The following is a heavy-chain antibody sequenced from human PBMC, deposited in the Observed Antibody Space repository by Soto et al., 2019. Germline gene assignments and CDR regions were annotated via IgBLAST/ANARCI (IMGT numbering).Heavy chain of an antibody. Sequence: SETLPLTCTVSGGSISSGDYYWSWIRQPPGKGLEWIGYIYYSGSTYYNPSLKSRVTISVDTSKNQFSLKLSSVTAADTAVYYCARAAAPGFYYDSSGYYYYWFDPWGQGTLVTVSS. CDR2: IYYSGST. D-gene: IGHD3-22*01. J-gene: IGHJ5*02. CDR3: ARAAAPGFYYDSSGYYYYWFDP. CDR1: GGSISSGDYY. V-gene: IGHV4-30-4*01.